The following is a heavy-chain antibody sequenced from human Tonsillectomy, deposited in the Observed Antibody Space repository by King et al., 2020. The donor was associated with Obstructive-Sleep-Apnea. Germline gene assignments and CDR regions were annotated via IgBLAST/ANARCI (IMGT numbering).Heavy chain of an antibody. J-gene: IGHJ4*02. V-gene: IGHV3-30*04. CDR3: ARIRGPPSGFVDY. D-gene: IGHD3-10*01. Sequence: VQLVESGGGVVQPGRSLRLSCAVSGFTFSSYAMHWVRQTPGKGPEWVAVISKDGSNKYYPDSVKGRFTISRDNSENTLYLQMNSLRPEDTAVYYCARIRGPPSGFVDYWGQGTLVTVSS. CDR2: ISKDGSNK. CDR1: GFTFSSYA.